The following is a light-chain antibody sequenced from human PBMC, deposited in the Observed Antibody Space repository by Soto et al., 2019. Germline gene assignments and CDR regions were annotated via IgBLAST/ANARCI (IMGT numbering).Light chain of an antibody. J-gene: IGLJ1*01. V-gene: IGLV2-14*01. CDR1: SSDVGGYNY. Sequence: QLVLTQPASVSGSPGQSITISCTGTSSDVGGYNYVSWYQQHPGKAPKLMIYDVSNRPSGVSNRFSGSKSGNTASLTISGLQAEDEADYYCSSYTSSITRVFGTGTKLTVL. CDR3: SSYTSSITRV. CDR2: DVS.